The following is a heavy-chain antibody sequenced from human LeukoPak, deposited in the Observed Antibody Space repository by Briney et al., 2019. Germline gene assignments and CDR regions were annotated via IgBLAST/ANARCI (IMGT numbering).Heavy chain of an antibody. Sequence: PSETLSLTCTVSGGSISSYYWSWIRQPPGKGLEWIGYIYYSGSTNYNPSLKSRVTISVDTSKSQFSLKLSSVTAADTAVYYCARDDWNYVFNYWGQGTLVTVSS. D-gene: IGHD1-7*01. J-gene: IGHJ4*02. CDR1: GGSISSYY. V-gene: IGHV4-59*01. CDR3: ARDDWNYVFNY. CDR2: IYYSGST.